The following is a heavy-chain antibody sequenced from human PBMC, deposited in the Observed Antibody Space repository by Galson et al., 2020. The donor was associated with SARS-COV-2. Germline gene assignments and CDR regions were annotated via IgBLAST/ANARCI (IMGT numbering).Heavy chain of an antibody. V-gene: IGHV4-34*01. CDR3: ARVRVNAGIPREFDI. Sequence: SETLSLTCAVYGGSFGGDFLTWIRQPPGKGLEWVGQINHSGYTNFNPSLKSRVTISVDTSMKQFSLKLMSVTAADTAVYYCARVRVNAGIPREFDIWGRGTLVTVSS. J-gene: IGHJ3*02. CDR1: GGSFGGDF. D-gene: IGHD2-21*01. CDR2: INHSGYT.